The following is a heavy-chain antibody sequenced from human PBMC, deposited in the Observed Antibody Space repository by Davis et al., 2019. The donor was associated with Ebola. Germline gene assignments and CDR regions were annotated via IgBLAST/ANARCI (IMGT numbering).Heavy chain of an antibody. Sequence: AASVKVSCKASGYAFRNYAINWVRQAPGQGLEWMGWINTNTGNPTYAQGFTGRFVFSLDTSVSTAYLQISSLKAEDTAVYYCARGRAVADSWGQGTLVTVFS. D-gene: IGHD6-19*01. CDR3: ARGRAVADS. CDR1: GYAFRNYA. J-gene: IGHJ4*02. V-gene: IGHV7-4-1*02. CDR2: INTNTGNP.